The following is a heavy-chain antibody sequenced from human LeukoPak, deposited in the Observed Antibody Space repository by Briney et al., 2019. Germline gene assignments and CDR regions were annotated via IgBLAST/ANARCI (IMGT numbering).Heavy chain of an antibody. J-gene: IGHJ4*02. CDR3: ARQQYHYDSSGYFQSRQGYYFDY. CDR1: GYSFSNYW. Sequence: GESLKISCKGSGYSFSNYWIGWVRQMPGKGLEWMGVIYPGDSDTRYSPSFQGQVTISADKSISTAYLQWSSLKASDTAMYYCARQQYHYDSSGYFQSRQGYYFDYWGQGTLVTVSS. D-gene: IGHD3-22*01. CDR2: IYPGDSDT. V-gene: IGHV5-51*01.